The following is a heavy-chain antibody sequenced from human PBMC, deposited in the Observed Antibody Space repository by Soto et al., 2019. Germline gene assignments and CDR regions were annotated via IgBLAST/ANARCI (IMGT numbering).Heavy chain of an antibody. J-gene: IGHJ4*02. Sequence: EVQLVESGGGLVQPGGSLRLSCAASGFTFSPFWMHWVRQVPGKGPLWVSRINSDANSTSYADSVKGRFTISRDNAKNTLSLQMNSVRAEDTAVYYCARGSNHFDYWGQGTLVTVSS. D-gene: IGHD4-4*01. CDR1: GFTFSPFW. V-gene: IGHV3-74*01. CDR2: INSDANST. CDR3: ARGSNHFDY.